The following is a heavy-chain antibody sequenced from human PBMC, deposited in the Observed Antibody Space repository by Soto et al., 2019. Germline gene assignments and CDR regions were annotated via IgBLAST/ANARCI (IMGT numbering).Heavy chain of an antibody. D-gene: IGHD3-22*01. Sequence: QEHLQESGPGLVKPSQTLSLTCTVSGASISSGAYHWSWVRQPPGKGLEWIGNTYSSGNIYYNPSLESRVTISVDTSMNQCSLILSSVTAADTAVYYCAGYYASIRGLGPWCQGALITVCS. CDR3: AGYYASIRGLGP. CDR1: GASISSGAYH. CDR2: TYSSGNI. J-gene: IGHJ5*02. V-gene: IGHV4-30-4*01.